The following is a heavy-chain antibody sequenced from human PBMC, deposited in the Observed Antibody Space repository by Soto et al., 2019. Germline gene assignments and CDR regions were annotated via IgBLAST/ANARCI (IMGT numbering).Heavy chain of an antibody. CDR2: INHSGST. CDR3: ARRYVWGSRLDY. V-gene: IGHV4-34*01. D-gene: IGHD3-16*01. CDR1: GVSFSGYY. Sequence: PSETLSLTCAVYGVSFSGYYWIWTRQPPGKGLEWIGEINHSGSTNYNPSLKSRVTISVDTSKNQFSLKLSSVTAADTAVYYCARRYVWGSRLDYWGQGTLVTVSS. J-gene: IGHJ4*02.